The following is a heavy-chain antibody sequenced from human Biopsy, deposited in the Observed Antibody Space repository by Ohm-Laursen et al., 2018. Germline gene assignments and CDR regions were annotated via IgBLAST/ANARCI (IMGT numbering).Heavy chain of an antibody. V-gene: IGHV4-4*07. D-gene: IGHD1-14*01. Sequence: SGTLSLTCTVSGGSLSSYSWSWIRQPAGKGLEWIGQIYTSGITNYNPSLKSRVTMSVDTSKNKFSLRVSSVTAADTAVYYCARDRDRRGWFDPWGQGTLVTVSS. CDR1: GGSLSSYS. J-gene: IGHJ5*02. CDR3: ARDRDRRGWFDP. CDR2: IYTSGIT.